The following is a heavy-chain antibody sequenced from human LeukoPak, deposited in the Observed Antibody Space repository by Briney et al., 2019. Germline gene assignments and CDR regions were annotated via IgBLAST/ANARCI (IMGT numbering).Heavy chain of an antibody. D-gene: IGHD2-21*01. CDR1: GGTFSSYA. CDR2: IIPIFGIA. J-gene: IGHJ5*02. V-gene: IGHV1-69*04. CDR3: ARDLEAYGWFDP. Sequence: ASVKVSCKASGGTFSSYAISWVRQAPGQGLEWMGRIIPIFGIANYAQKFQGRVTITADKSTSTAYMELSSLRSEDTAVYYCARDLEAYGWFDPWGQGTLVTASS.